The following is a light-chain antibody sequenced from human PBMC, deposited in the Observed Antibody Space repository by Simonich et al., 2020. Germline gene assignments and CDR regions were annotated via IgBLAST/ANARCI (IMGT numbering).Light chain of an antibody. Sequence: QSALTQPDSVSGSPGQSITISCTGTSSDVGSYNLVSWYQQHHGKAPKLMISDGSKRPSGGPNRFSGSKAGNTASLTSSWLQAEDEADYYCCSYAGSSNWVFGGGTKLTVL. CDR2: DGS. CDR3: CSYAGSSNWV. V-gene: IGLV2-23*01. CDR1: SSDVGSYNL. J-gene: IGLJ3*02.